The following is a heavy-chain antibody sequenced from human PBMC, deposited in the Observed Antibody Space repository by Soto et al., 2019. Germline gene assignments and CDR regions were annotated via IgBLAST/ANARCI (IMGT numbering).Heavy chain of an antibody. Sequence: EVQLLESGGGLVQPGGSLRLSCAASGFTFSNYAMSWVRQAPAKGLEWVSGLSGSGISTHYASSVEGRFTISRDNSKKILYLQMNSLRAEDTAVYYCAKGMATSRWDWFESWGQGTLVTVSS. CDR1: GFTFSNYA. J-gene: IGHJ5*01. CDR2: LSGSGIST. V-gene: IGHV3-23*01. D-gene: IGHD5-12*01. CDR3: AKGMATSRWDWFES.